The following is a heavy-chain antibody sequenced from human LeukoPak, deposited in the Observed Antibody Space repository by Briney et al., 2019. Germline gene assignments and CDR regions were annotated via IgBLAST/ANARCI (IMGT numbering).Heavy chain of an antibody. V-gene: IGHV1-18*01. Sequence: ASVKVSCKASGYTFTSYGISWVRQAPGQGLEWMGWISAYNGNTNYAQKLQGRVTMTTDTSTSTAYMELRSLRSDDTAVYYCAREYCSSTSCYIVGDWGQGTLVTVSS. D-gene: IGHD2-2*02. CDR1: GYTFTSYG. CDR3: AREYCSSTSCYIVGD. J-gene: IGHJ4*02. CDR2: ISAYNGNT.